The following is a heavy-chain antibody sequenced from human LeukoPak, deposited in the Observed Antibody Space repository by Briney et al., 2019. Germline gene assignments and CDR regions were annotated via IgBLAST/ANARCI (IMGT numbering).Heavy chain of an antibody. CDR2: ISADNGNT. J-gene: IGHJ4*02. CDR3: AKNRGATWWDLVDY. V-gene: IGHV1-18*01. D-gene: IGHD1-26*01. Sequence: ASVKVSCKASGHTFTKFGMTWVRQAPGQGLEWMGWISADNGNTIYAQKFQDRVTISIDTSTSTAYMELKSLRSDDTAVYYCAKNRGATWWDLVDYWGQGTLVTVSS. CDR1: GHTFTKFG.